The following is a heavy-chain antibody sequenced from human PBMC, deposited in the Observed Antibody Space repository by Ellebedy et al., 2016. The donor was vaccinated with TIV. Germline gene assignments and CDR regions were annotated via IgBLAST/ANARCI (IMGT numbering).Heavy chain of an antibody. V-gene: IGHV3-30*04. J-gene: IGHJ4*02. CDR2: ISYDGSNK. Sequence: PGGSLRLSCAASGFPFDSYVMNWVRQAPGKGLEWVALISYDGSNKYFADSVQGRFTISRDNSQNTLYLLMNSLRGDDTAIYYCARALNHVDTVSTAPLDCWGQGILVTVSS. CDR1: GFPFDSYV. CDR3: ARALNHVDTVSTAPLDC. D-gene: IGHD5/OR15-5a*01.